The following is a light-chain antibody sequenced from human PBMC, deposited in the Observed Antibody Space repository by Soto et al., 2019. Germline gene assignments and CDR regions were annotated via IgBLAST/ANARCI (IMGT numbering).Light chain of an antibody. CDR1: QSVSSSY. CDR3: QQYGSSPRT. J-gene: IGKJ1*01. Sequence: EIVLTQSPGTLSLSPGERATLSCRASQSVSSSYVAWYQQKPGQAPRLLIYGASSRATGIPDRFSGRGSGTDFTLTISRLEPEDFAVYYCQQYGSSPRTFGHGTKVETK. V-gene: IGKV3-20*01. CDR2: GAS.